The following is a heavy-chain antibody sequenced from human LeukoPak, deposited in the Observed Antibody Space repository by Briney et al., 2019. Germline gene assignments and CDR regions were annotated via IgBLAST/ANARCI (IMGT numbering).Heavy chain of an antibody. CDR2: VYYSGTT. CDR1: GYSISSGYY. D-gene: IGHD3-3*01. V-gene: IGHV4-38-2*02. J-gene: IGHJ3*02. Sequence: SETLSLTCTVSGYSISSGYYWGWIRQPPGKGLEWIGNVYYSGTTYYNPSLKSRVTISVDTSKNQFSLKLSSVTAADTAVYYCARVINTGYYDFWSGYPDAFDIWGQGTMVTVSS. CDR3: ARVINTGYYDFWSGYPDAFDI.